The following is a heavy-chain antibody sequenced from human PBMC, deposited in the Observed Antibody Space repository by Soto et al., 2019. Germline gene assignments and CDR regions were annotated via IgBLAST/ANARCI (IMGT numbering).Heavy chain of an antibody. CDR2: IVVDSGYT. D-gene: IGHD5-18*01. CDR1: GFTFTSSA. Sequence: GASVKVSCKASGFTFTSSAVQWVRQARGQRLEWIGWIVVDSGYTNYAQKFQERVTITRDMATGTAYMELSSLRSEDTAVYYCAAGAGQQWYQIPKYYFDYWGQGTLVTV. CDR3: AAGAGQQWYQIPKYYFDY. J-gene: IGHJ4*02. V-gene: IGHV1-58*01.